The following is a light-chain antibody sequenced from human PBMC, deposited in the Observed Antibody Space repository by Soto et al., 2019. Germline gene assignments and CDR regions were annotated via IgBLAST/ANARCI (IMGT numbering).Light chain of an antibody. V-gene: IGKV1-8*01. J-gene: IGKJ1*01. CDR1: RGISSY. Sequence: IQMTQSPSALSVSVGGGCTITCLASRGISSYLAWYQQKPGKAPKLLIYAASTLQSGVPSRFSGSGSGTDFTLTISCLQSEDFATYYCQQYYSYQTFGQGTKVDIK. CDR2: AAS. CDR3: QQYYSYQT.